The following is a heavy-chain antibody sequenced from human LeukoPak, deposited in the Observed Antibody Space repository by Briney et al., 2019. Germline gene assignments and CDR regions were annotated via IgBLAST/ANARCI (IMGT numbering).Heavy chain of an antibody. J-gene: IGHJ5*02. CDR3: ARKRRVSYYSVLYFDP. V-gene: IGHV1-8*01. D-gene: IGHD3-10*01. CDR2: MNPNSGNT. CDR1: GYTFTSYD. Sequence: ASVKVSCKASGYTFTSYDINWVRQATGQGLEWMGWMNPNSGNTGYAQKFQGRVTMTRNTSISTAYMELSSLRSEDTAVYYCARKRRVSYYSVLYFDPWGQGTLVTVSS.